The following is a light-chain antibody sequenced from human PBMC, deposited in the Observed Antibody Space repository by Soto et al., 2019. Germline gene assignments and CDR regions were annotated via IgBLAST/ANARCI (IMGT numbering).Light chain of an antibody. V-gene: IGLV4-60*02. CDR3: ETWDINTHVV. Sequence: QLVLTQSSSASASLGSSVKLTCTLSSGHTTYIIAWHQQQPGKAPRYLMKLETSGSYNKGSGVPDRFSGSSSGADRYLTISTLQFEDEADYYCETWDINTHVVSGGGTKLTVL. CDR2: LETSGSY. CDR1: SGHTTYI. J-gene: IGLJ2*01.